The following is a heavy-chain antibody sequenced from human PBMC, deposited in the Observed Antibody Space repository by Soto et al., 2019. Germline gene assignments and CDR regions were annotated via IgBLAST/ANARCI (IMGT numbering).Heavy chain of an antibody. D-gene: IGHD4-17*01. J-gene: IGHJ1*01. Sequence: QLQLQESGPGLVKPSETLSLTCTVSGGSISSSSYYWGWIRQPPGKGLEWIGSIYYSGSTYYNPSLKSRVTISVDTSKNQFSLKLSSGTAADTAVYYCARHGGGTTVTPLQYFQHWGQGTLVTVSS. CDR2: IYYSGST. CDR1: GGSISSSSYY. CDR3: ARHGGGTTVTPLQYFQH. V-gene: IGHV4-39*01.